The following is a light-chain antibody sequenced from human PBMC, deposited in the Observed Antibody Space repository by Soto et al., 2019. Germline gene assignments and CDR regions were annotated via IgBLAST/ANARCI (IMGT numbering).Light chain of an antibody. J-gene: IGLJ1*01. Sequence: QSVLTQPASVSGSPGQSITISCTGTSSDVGSYNLVSWYQQHPGKAPKLMIYEVSKRPSGVSNRFSGSKSGNTASLTISGLQAEDEADYYCCSYAGSSTFVVFGTGTKLTVL. CDR1: SSDVGSYNL. V-gene: IGLV2-23*02. CDR2: EVS. CDR3: CSYAGSSTFVV.